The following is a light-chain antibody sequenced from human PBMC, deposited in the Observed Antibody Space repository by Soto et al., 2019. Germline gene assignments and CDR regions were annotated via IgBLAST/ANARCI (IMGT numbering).Light chain of an antibody. J-gene: IGKJ3*01. CDR1: QGITHY. Sequence: DIQMTQSPSSLYASVGDTVTITCQAPQGITHYLNWYQQKPGKAPRLLISAASTLEVGVPSRFRGGGSGTHFTFSIYSLQPEDTAIYYCQQYDGFPLTFGPGTTVGI. CDR2: AAS. CDR3: QQYDGFPLT. V-gene: IGKV1-33*01.